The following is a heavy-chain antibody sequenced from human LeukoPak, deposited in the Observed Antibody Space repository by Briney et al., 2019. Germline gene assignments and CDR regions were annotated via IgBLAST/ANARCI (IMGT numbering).Heavy chain of an antibody. CDR1: GFTFDDYA. CDR2: ISWDGGST. J-gene: IGHJ5*02. D-gene: IGHD6-6*01. CDR3: AKDIGARYSSSGWFDP. Sequence: GGSLRLSCAASGFTFDDYAMHWVRQAPGKGLEWVSLISWDGGSTYYADSVKGRFTISRDNSKNSLYLQMNSLRAEDTALYYCAKDIGARYSSSGWFDPWGQGTLVTVSS. V-gene: IGHV3-43D*03.